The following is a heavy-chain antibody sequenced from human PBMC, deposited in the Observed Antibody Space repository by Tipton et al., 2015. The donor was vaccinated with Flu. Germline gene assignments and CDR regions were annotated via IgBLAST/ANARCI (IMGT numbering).Heavy chain of an antibody. CDR2: IYPNTGGT. J-gene: IGHJ4*02. CDR1: GYTFSDYY. CDR3: SREAFGHDY. Sequence: QVQLVQSGAEVKKPGASVKVSCKASGYTFSDYYIHWVRQAPGQGLEWMGWIYPNTGGTKYAQKFQGRVTMIRDTSISTAYMELSGLTSDDTAVYFCSREAFGHDYWGQGSLVTVSS. V-gene: IGHV1-2*02. D-gene: IGHD3-16*01.